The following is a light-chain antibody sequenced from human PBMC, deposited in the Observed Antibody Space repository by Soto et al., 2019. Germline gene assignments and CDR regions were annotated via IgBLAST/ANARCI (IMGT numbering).Light chain of an antibody. CDR3: QQYASSTFT. Sequence: EIVLTQSPGTLSLSPGERATLSCRASQSVTINYLAWYQQKPGQAPRLLVYGASTRATGIPDRFSGSGSGTDFTLTTNRLEPEDFAVYYCQQYASSTFTFGPGTKVDIX. V-gene: IGKV3-20*01. J-gene: IGKJ3*01. CDR1: QSVTINY. CDR2: GAS.